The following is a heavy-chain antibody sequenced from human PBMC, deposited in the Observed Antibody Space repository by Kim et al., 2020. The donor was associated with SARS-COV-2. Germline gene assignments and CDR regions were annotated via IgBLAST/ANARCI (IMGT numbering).Heavy chain of an antibody. CDR1: GFTFSSYA. CDR3: ARDPGLVMVRGHTLR. Sequence: GGSLRLSCAASGFTFSSYAMHWVRQAPGKGLEWVAVISYDGSNKYYADSVKGRFTISRDNSKNTLYLQMNSLRAEDTAVYYCARDPGLVMVRGHTLRWGQGTLVTVSS. CDR2: ISYDGSNK. J-gene: IGHJ4*02. D-gene: IGHD3-10*01. V-gene: IGHV3-30*04.